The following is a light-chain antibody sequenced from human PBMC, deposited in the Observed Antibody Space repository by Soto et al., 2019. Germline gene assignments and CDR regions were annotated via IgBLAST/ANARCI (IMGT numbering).Light chain of an antibody. J-gene: IGLJ2*01. CDR2: EVI. CDR1: SSDVGGAYNY. V-gene: IGLV2-14*01. Sequence: QSALTQPASVSGSPGQSITISCTGTSSDVGGAYNYVSWYQQHPGKAPKLMIYEVIHRPSGVSNRFSGSKSGNTASLTISGLQAEDEADYYCCSFALRSTLIFGGGTKLTVL. CDR3: CSFALRSTLI.